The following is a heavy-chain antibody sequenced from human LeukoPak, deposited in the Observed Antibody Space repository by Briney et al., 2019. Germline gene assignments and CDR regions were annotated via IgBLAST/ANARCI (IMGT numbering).Heavy chain of an antibody. D-gene: IGHD4-23*01. CDR1: GGSFSGYY. CDR2: INHSGST. V-gene: IGHV4-34*01. Sequence: SETLSLTCAVYGGSFSGYYWSWIRQPPGKGLEWIEEINHSGSTNYNPSLKSRVTISVDTSKNQFSLKLSSVSAADTAVYYCARGRQSWGGKGKFNWFDPWGQGTLVTVSS. J-gene: IGHJ5*02. CDR3: ARGRQSWGGKGKFNWFDP.